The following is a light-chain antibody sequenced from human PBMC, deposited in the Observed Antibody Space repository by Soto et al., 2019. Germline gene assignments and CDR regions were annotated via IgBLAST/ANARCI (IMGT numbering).Light chain of an antibody. CDR1: QSVRSS. J-gene: IGKJ4*01. CDR3: QQRSDWPPELT. CDR2: DAS. V-gene: IGKV3-11*01. Sequence: EIVLPQSPATLTLSPGDRSTLSGRARQSVRSSLAWYQQKPGQAPRLLIYDASKRATGIPARFSGSASGTDFTLTISSLEPGDFAVYYCQQRSDWPPELTFGGGNKVDIK.